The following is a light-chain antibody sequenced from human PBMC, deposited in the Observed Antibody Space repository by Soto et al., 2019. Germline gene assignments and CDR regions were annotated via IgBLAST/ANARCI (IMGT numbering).Light chain of an antibody. J-gene: IGLJ1*01. Sequence: QSVLTHPASVSGSPGQSVAISCTVTSRDVGVYTYVSWYQQHPGKATKLMIYDVSNRPSGVSNRFSGSKSGNTASLTISGLQDEDEADYYCSSYTSTSPLVFGTGTRSPP. V-gene: IGLV2-14*01. CDR2: DVS. CDR3: SSYTSTSPLV. CDR1: SRDVGVYTY.